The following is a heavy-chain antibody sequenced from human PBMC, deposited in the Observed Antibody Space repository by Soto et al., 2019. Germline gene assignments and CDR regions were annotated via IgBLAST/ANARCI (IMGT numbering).Heavy chain of an antibody. CDR2: IIPIFGTA. CDR1: GGTFSSYA. J-gene: IGHJ6*02. CDR3: ARAVSYYGSGSYYYYGMDV. Sequence: ASVKVSCKASGGTFSSYAISWVRQAPGQGLEWMGGIIPIFGTANYAQKFQGRVTITADESTSTAYMELSSLRSEDTAVYYCARAVSYYGSGSYYYYGMDVWGQGTTVTVSS. D-gene: IGHD3-10*01. V-gene: IGHV1-69*13.